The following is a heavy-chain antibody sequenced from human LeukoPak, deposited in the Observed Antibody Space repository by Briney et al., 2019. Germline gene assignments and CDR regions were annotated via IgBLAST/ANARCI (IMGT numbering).Heavy chain of an antibody. D-gene: IGHD3-3*01. CDR1: GFTVSSNY. CDR2: IYSGGST. CDR3: ARGRLRFLEWFGDPLDY. V-gene: IGHV3-53*01. Sequence: GGSLRLSCAASGFTVSSNYMSWVRQAPGKGLEWVSVIYSGGSTYYADSVKGRFTISRDNSKNTLYLQMNSLRAEDTAVYYCARGRLRFLEWFGDPLDYWGQGTLVTVSS. J-gene: IGHJ4*02.